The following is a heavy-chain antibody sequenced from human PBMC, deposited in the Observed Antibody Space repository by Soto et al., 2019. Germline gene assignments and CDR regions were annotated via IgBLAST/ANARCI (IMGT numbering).Heavy chain of an antibody. CDR1: GYTFTGYY. J-gene: IGHJ6*02. CDR2: INPNSGGT. CDR3: ARELLYCSGGSCYPNYYYYYGMDV. D-gene: IGHD2-15*01. Sequence: ASVKVSCKASGYTFTGYYMHCVRQAPVQGLDWMGWINPNSGGTNYAQKFQGWVTMTRDTSISTAYMELSRLRSDDTAVYYCARELLYCSGGSCYPNYYYYYGMDVWGQGTTVTVSS. V-gene: IGHV1-2*04.